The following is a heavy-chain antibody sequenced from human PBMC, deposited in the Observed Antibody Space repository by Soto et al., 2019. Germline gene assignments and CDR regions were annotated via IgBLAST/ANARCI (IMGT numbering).Heavy chain of an antibody. CDR2: INDSGRT. J-gene: IGHJ4*02. V-gene: IGHV4-39*07. D-gene: IGHD4-17*01. Sequence: PSETLSHTCTVSGGSIISDYSCWSWIRQPPGKGLEWIGEINDSGRTHYNPSLKSRVTMSIDTSKTQFSLKLDSVTAADTAVYYCALLSDYAGVSRNWGQGTLVTVSS. CDR1: GGSIISDYSC. CDR3: ALLSDYAGVSRN.